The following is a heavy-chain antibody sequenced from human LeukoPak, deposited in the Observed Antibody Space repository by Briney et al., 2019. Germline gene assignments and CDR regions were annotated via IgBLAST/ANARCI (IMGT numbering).Heavy chain of an antibody. V-gene: IGHV4-59*11. J-gene: IGHJ6*03. CDR2: IYYSGST. Sequence: AETLSLTCTVSGGSISSHYWSWIRQPPGRGLEWVAYIYYSGSTNYNPSLKSRVTISVDTSKNQFSLKLSSVTAADTAVYYCARGQRYCSSTICPPYHYPYMDVWGKGTTVTVSS. D-gene: IGHD2-2*01. CDR3: ARGQRYCSSTICPPYHYPYMDV. CDR1: GGSISSHY.